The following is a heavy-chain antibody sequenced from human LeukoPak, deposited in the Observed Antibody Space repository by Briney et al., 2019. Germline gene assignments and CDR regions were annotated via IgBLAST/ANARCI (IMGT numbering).Heavy chain of an antibody. D-gene: IGHD1-26*01. Sequence: ASVKVSCMASGYTFTSYGISWVRQAPGQGLEWMGWISDYNGNTNYAQKLQGRVTMTTDTSTSTAYMELRSLRSDDTAVYYCARGGGTPYSGSYRAFDIWAKGTMVTVSS. CDR3: ARGGGTPYSGSYRAFDI. J-gene: IGHJ3*02. CDR2: ISDYNGNT. V-gene: IGHV1-18*04. CDR1: GYTFTSYG.